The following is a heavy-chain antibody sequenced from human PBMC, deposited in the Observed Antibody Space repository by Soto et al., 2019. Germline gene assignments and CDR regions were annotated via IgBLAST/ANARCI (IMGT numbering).Heavy chain of an antibody. Sequence: ASVKVSCKVSGYTLTELSMHWVRQAPGKGLEWMGGFDPEDGETIYAQKFQGRVTMTEDTSTDTAYMELSSLRSEDTAVYYCATDAGFTMVRGVPLVEGYAFDIWGQGTMVTVSS. CDR2: FDPEDGET. J-gene: IGHJ3*02. D-gene: IGHD3-10*01. CDR1: GYTLTELS. CDR3: ATDAGFTMVRGVPLVEGYAFDI. V-gene: IGHV1-24*01.